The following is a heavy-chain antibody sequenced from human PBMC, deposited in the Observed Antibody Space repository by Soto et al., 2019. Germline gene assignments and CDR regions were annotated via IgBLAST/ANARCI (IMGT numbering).Heavy chain of an antibody. CDR3: ARGGPGYYFDY. D-gene: IGHD3-10*01. CDR2: IWYDGSNK. J-gene: IGHJ4*02. V-gene: IGHV3-33*01. Sequence: PGGSLRLSCAASGFTFSSYGMHWVRQAPGKGLEWVAVIWYDGSNKYYADSVKGRFTISRDNSKNTLYLQMNSLRAEDTAVYYCARGGPGYYFDYWGQGTLVTVSS. CDR1: GFTFSSYG.